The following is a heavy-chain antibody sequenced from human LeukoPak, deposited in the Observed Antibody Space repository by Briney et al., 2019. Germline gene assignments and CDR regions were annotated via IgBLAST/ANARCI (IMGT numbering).Heavy chain of an antibody. D-gene: IGHD1-1*01. CDR1: GYIFSSYV. Sequence: ASVNVSCTAAGYIFSSYVMHWVRQAPGQRLEWMGWINAGNGNTKYSQKFQGRVTVTRDTSARTAYMELSSLRFEDSAVYYCARVGPTTMLYHYYYGMDAWGQGTTVTVSS. CDR3: ARVGPTTMLYHYYYGMDA. CDR2: INAGNGNT. V-gene: IGHV1-3*01. J-gene: IGHJ6*02.